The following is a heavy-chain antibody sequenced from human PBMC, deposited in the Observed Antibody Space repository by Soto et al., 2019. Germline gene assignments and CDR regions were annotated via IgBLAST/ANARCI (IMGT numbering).Heavy chain of an antibody. CDR1: GYSISSVYY. CDR2: IYHSGST. Sequence: SETLSLTCAVSGYSISSVYYWGWIRQPPGKGLEWIGSIYHSGSTYYNPSLKSRVTISVDTSKNQFSLKLSSVTAADTAVYYCARVNYDSRQYYFDYWGQGTLVTVSS. V-gene: IGHV4-38-2*01. J-gene: IGHJ4*02. D-gene: IGHD3-22*01. CDR3: ARVNYDSRQYYFDY.